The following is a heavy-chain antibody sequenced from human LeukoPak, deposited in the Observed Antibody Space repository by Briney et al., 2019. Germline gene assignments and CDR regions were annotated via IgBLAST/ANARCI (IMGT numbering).Heavy chain of an antibody. D-gene: IGHD5-18*01. CDR2: IYPGDSDT. CDR3: ARQRSRGRGLYTAMVTSDFDY. J-gene: IGHJ4*02. CDR1: GYSFTSYW. V-gene: IGHV5-51*01. Sequence: GESLKISCKGSGYSFTSYWIGWVRQMPGKGLEWMGIIYPGDSDTRYSPSFQGQVTISADKSISTAYLQWSSLKASDTAMYYCARQRSRGRGLYTAMVTSDFDYWGQGTLVTVSS.